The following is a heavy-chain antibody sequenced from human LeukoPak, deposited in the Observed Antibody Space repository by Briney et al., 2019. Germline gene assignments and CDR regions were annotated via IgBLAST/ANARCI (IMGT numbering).Heavy chain of an antibody. D-gene: IGHD3-10*01. CDR3: ARHPLLEGITFHAAFDI. Sequence: SETLSLTCTVSIGSISSSYWSWIRQPPGKGLEWIGYIYYSGNSYYNPSLKSRVTMSVDTSRNQFTLELSSVTAADTAFYYCARHPLLEGITFHAAFDIWGLGTMVTVSS. V-gene: IGHV4-59*08. CDR1: IGSISSSY. J-gene: IGHJ3*02. CDR2: IYYSGNS.